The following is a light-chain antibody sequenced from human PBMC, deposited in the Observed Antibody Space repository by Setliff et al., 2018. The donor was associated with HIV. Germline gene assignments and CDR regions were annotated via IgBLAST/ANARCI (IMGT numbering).Light chain of an antibody. J-gene: IGLJ1*01. Sequence: QSALTQPASVSGSPGQSITISCTGTSSDIGGYNYVSWYQQLPDKAPKLMIYQATKRPSGVSNRFSGSKSGNTASLTISGLQAEDEADYYCCSNTGSNTYVFGSGTKVTVL. CDR3: CSNTGSNTYV. CDR1: SSDIGGYNY. CDR2: QAT. V-gene: IGLV2-14*01.